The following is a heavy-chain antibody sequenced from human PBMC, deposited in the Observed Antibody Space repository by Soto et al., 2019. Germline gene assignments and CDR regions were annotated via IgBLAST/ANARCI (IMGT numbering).Heavy chain of an antibody. J-gene: IGHJ4*02. CDR1: GFAFSSYW. D-gene: IGHD3-9*01. CDR2: IKKDGSEE. CDR3: ATSSDTGYIFDF. V-gene: IGHV3-7*01. Sequence: GGSLRLSCAASGFAFSSYWMSWVRQAPGKGLEWVANIKKDGSEEYYVDSVRGRFTISRDSAKNSLFLQMNSLRAEDTAVYYCATSSDTGYIFDFWGQGALVTVSS.